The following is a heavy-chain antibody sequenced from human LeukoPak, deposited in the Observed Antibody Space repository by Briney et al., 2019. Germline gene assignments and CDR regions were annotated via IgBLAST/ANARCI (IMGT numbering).Heavy chain of an antibody. D-gene: IGHD3-22*01. CDR2: IYPGDSDT. J-gene: IGHJ5*02. CDR3: ARTPDSSGKNWFDP. Sequence: GESLKISCQGSGYRFTTYWIAWVRQMPGKGLEWMGIIYPGDSDTRYSPSFQGQVSISVDKSISTAYLQWSSLKASDTAMYYCARTPDSSGKNWFDPWGQGTLVTVSS. CDR1: GYRFTTYW. V-gene: IGHV5-51*01.